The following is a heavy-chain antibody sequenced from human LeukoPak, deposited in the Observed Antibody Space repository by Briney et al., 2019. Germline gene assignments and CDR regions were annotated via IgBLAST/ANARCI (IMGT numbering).Heavy chain of an antibody. V-gene: IGHV3-30*18. Sequence: GRSFTLSCAASGFTFSSYGMHWVRQAPGKGLEWVALISYDGTNNNYADSVKGRFTISRDDSKNTLYLQMNSLRGEDTAVYYCAKDGATWRDPGAYWGQGILDPVSS. CDR1: GFTFSSYG. CDR3: AKDGATWRDPGAY. CDR2: ISYDGTNN. J-gene: IGHJ4*02. D-gene: IGHD7-27*01.